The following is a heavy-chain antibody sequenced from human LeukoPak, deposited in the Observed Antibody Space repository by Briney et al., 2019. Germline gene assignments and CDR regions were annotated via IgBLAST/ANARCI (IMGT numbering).Heavy chain of an antibody. Sequence: GGSLRLSCAASGFTLSSYWMSWVRQAPGKGLEWVANIKQDGSEKYYVDSVKGRFTISRDNAKNSLYLQMNSLRAEDTAVYYCARGPHSSGYMGGRWGQGTLVTVSS. D-gene: IGHD6-19*01. CDR1: GFTLSSYW. CDR2: IKQDGSEK. V-gene: IGHV3-7*01. CDR3: ARGPHSSGYMGGR. J-gene: IGHJ4*02.